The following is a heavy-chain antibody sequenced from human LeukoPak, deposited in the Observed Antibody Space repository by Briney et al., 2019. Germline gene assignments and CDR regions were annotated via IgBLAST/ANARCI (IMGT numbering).Heavy chain of an antibody. CDR3: ARINDSYHLDF. V-gene: IGHV3-21*01. Sequence: AGGSLRLSCAASGFTFSDYSFNWVRQAPGKGPEWVSSISSSSSYKYYADSLKGRFTISRDNAKNSLYLQVNSLRAEDTAVYYCARINDSYHLDFWGHGTLVTVSS. J-gene: IGHJ4*01. CDR2: ISSSSSYK. D-gene: IGHD3-3*02. CDR1: GFTFSDYS.